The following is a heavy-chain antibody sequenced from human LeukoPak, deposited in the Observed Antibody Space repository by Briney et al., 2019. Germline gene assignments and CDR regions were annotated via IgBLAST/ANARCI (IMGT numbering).Heavy chain of an antibody. J-gene: IGHJ6*03. V-gene: IGHV1-18*01. CDR3: ARTPFWSGSPYYMDV. CDR1: GYTFTSYG. Sequence: EASVKVSCKASGYTFTSYGISWVRQAPGQGLEWMGWISAYNGNTNYAQKLQGRVTMTTDTSTSTAYMELRSLRSDDTAVYYCARTPFWSGSPYYMDVWGKGTTVTVSS. D-gene: IGHD3-3*01. CDR2: ISAYNGNT.